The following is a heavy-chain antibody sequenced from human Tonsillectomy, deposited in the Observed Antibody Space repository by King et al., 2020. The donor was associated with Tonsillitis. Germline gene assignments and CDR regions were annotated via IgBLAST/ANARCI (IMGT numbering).Heavy chain of an antibody. Sequence: DVQLVESGGGLVKPGGSLRLSCAASGFTFSSYSMNWVRQAPGKGLEWVSSISSSSSYIYYADSVKGRFTISRDNAKNSLYLKMNSLRAEDTDVYYCASNHGSGSYTAPLYYYYGMDVWGQGPTVTVSS. CDR3: ASNHGSGSYTAPLYYYYGMDV. CDR1: GFTFSSYS. CDR2: ISSSSSYI. V-gene: IGHV3-21*01. J-gene: IGHJ6*02. D-gene: IGHD3-10*01.